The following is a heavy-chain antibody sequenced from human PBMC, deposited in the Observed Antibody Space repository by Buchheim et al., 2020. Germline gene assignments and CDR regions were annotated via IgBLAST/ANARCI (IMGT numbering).Heavy chain of an antibody. J-gene: IGHJ4*02. CDR3: ARGLPYYCSGGSCYSEGVDY. CDR2: IKQDGSEK. V-gene: IGHV3-7*01. D-gene: IGHD2-15*01. Sequence: EVQLAESGGGLVQPGGSLRLSCAASGFTFSSYWMSWVRQAPGKGLEWVANIKQDGSEKYYVDSVKGRFTISRDNAKNSLYLQMNSLRAEDTAVYYCARGLPYYCSGGSCYSEGVDYWGQGTL. CDR1: GFTFSSYW.